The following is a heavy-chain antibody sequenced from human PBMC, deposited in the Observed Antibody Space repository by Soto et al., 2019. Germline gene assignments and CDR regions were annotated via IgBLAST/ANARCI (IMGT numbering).Heavy chain of an antibody. V-gene: IGHV3-7*01. CDR1: GFTSTKYW. J-gene: IGHJ4*02. CDR3: ATGPLDY. Sequence: EVQLVESGGGLVQPGASLRLSCAASGFTSTKYWMTWVRQAPGKGLEWVANINEDGSEKYYVDSVKGRFTISRDNGKNSLYLQMSSLGTEDTAVYYCATGPLDYWGQGTLVTVSS. CDR2: INEDGSEK.